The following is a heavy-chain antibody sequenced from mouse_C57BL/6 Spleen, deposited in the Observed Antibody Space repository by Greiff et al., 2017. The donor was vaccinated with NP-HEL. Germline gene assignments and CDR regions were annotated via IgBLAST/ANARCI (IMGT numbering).Heavy chain of an antibody. CDR3: ARIGVYGNYDYAMDY. V-gene: IGHV1-64*01. Sequence: QVQLQQPGAELVKPGASVKLSCKASGYTFTSYWMHWVKQRPGQGLEWIGMIHPNSGSTNYNEKFKSKATLTVDKSSSTAYMQLSSLTSEDSAVYYCARIGVYGNYDYAMDYWGQGTSVTVSS. CDR1: GYTFTSYW. CDR2: IHPNSGST. D-gene: IGHD2-1*01. J-gene: IGHJ4*01.